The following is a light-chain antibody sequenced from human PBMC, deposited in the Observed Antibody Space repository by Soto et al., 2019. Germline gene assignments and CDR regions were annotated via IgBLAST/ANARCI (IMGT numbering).Light chain of an antibody. Sequence: QTVVTQPPSVSGAPGQRVTISCTGSSSNIGAGYDVHGYQQLPGTAPKLLIYGNSNRPSGVPDRFSGSKSGTSASLAITGLQAEDEADYYCQSYDSSLSGSGVFGGGTKLTVL. V-gene: IGLV1-40*01. CDR3: QSYDSSLSGSGV. CDR2: GNS. J-gene: IGLJ3*02. CDR1: SSNIGAGYD.